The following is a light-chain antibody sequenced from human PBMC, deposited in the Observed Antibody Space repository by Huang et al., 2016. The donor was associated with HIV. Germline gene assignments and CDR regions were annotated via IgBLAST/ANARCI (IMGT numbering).Light chain of an antibody. CDR3: MQASHGAAT. V-gene: IGKV2-30*01. CDR1: QSFVYGDGNIY. Sequence: DVLLTQSPLSLPVTLGQPAFITCKSNQSFVYGDGNIYLNWFPQGPGHPPRRLIYKLSNRDSGVPDRFSAGGSGTDFTLWISEVEAEDVGDYYCMQASHGAATFGQGTRVDIK. CDR2: KLS. J-gene: IGKJ1*01.